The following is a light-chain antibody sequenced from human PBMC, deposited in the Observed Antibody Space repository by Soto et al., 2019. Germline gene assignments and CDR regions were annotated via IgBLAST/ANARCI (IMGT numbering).Light chain of an antibody. CDR1: QSIDIF. V-gene: IGKV1-5*03. CDR3: QQYNFLWT. Sequence: DIQMTQSPSTLSASIGDTVTITCRASQSIDIFLAWYQQKPGKAPKLLVSKASTLETGVPSRFSGGGSGTEFTLTISSLQPDDFATYYCQQYNFLWTFGQGTKVEI. CDR2: KAS. J-gene: IGKJ1*01.